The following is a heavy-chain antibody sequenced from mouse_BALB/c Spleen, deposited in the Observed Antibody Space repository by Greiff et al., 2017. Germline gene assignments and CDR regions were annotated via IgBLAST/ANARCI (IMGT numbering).Heavy chain of an antibody. CDR3: ARDVYWFAY. V-gene: IGHV5-12-2*01. Sequence: EVNVVESGGGLVQPGGSLKLSCAASGFTFSSYTMSWVRQTPEKRLEWVAYISNGGGSTYYLDTVKGRFTISRDNAKNTLYLQMSSLKSEDTAMYYCARDVYWFAYWGQGTLVTVSA. J-gene: IGHJ3*01. CDR2: ISNGGGST. CDR1: GFTFSSYT.